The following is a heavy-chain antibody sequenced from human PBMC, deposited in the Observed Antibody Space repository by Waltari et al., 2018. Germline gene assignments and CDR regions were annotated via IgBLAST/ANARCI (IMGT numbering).Heavy chain of an antibody. V-gene: IGHV4-59*12. CDR3: AQWNAPNRCFDS. Sequence: QVQLQESGPGLLEPSETVSLTCGASGGAISSYFWNWIRQPPGKGLEWIGYGHNHGGTKYNPSLKSRATISVDRSTNQVSLRLTSTNPADTAVYYCAQWNAPNRCFDSWGQGTLVTVSS. CDR1: GGAISSYF. CDR2: GHNHGGT. J-gene: IGHJ4*02. D-gene: IGHD1-1*01.